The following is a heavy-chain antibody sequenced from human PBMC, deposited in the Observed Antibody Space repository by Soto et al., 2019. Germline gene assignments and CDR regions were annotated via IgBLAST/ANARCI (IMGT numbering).Heavy chain of an antibody. CDR2: IYYSGSTT. V-gene: IGHV4-59*01. Sequence: QVRLQESGPGLVKPSETLSLTCVVSGAAISGYYWSWIRQPPGKGLEWIGFIYYSGSTTNYSPSLKNRVTISVDTSKNIISLRLGSVTAADTAIYYCVRDGRERQFDSGGQGTLVTVSS. D-gene: IGHD1-26*01. CDR3: VRDGRERQFDS. CDR1: GAAISGYY. J-gene: IGHJ4*02.